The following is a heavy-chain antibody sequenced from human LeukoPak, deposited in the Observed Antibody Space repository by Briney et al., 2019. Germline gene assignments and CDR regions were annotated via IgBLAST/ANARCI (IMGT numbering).Heavy chain of an antibody. D-gene: IGHD3-3*01. CDR2: ISGSGGST. J-gene: IGHJ6*03. CDR1: GFTFSSYS. CDR3: AKDGFLEWLARPQWVYYMDV. V-gene: IGHV3-23*01. Sequence: GGSLRLSCAASGFTFSSYSMSWVRQAPGKGLEWVSAISGSGGSTYYTDSVKGRFTISRDNSKNTLYLQMNSLRAEDTGVYYCAKDGFLEWLARPQWVYYMDVWGKGTTVTVSS.